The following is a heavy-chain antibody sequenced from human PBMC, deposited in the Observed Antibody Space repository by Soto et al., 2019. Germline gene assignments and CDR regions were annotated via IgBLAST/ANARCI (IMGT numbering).Heavy chain of an antibody. CDR2: ISSSSSTI. V-gene: IGHV3-48*02. J-gene: IGHJ3*02. D-gene: IGHD3-10*01. Sequence: EVQLVESGGGLVQPGGSLRLSCAASGFTFSSCSMNWVRQAPGKGLEWVSYISSSSSTIYYADSVKGRFPISRDNAKNSLYLQMNSLRDEDTAVYYCARVVGDTQRPVSDAFDIWGQGTMVTVSS. CDR3: ARVVGDTQRPVSDAFDI. CDR1: GFTFSSCS.